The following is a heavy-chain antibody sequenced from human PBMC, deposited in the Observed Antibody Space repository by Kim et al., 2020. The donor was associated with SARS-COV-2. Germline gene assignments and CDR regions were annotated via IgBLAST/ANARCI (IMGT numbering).Heavy chain of an antibody. V-gene: IGHV4-59*13. CDR3: ASDLSYYYGLDV. CDR2: MYYSGST. Sequence: SETLSLTCSVSGGSISGYYWSWIRQPPGKGLEWIGYMYYSGSTFYNPSLKSRVTMSVDTSKNQFSLKVSSVTAADTAVYYCASDLSYYYGLDVWGQGTTVTVSS. J-gene: IGHJ6*02. CDR1: GGSISGYY.